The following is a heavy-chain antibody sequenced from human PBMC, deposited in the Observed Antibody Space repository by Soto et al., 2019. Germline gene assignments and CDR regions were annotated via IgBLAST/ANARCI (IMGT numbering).Heavy chain of an antibody. Sequence: GGSLRLSCAASGFSFNTYNMNWVRQAPGRGLEWVSYISSRSTNIFYADSVKGRFTISRDNARNSLHLHMVSLRDEDTAVYFCTREIAVGSKSLDYWGQGTLVTVSS. J-gene: IGHJ4*02. V-gene: IGHV3-48*02. D-gene: IGHD6-19*01. CDR2: ISSRSTNI. CDR1: GFSFNTYN. CDR3: TREIAVGSKSLDY.